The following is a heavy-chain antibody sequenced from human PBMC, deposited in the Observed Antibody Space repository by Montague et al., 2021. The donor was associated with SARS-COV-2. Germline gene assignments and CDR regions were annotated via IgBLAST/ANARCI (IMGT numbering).Heavy chain of an antibody. J-gene: IGHJ4*02. CDR1: CGSIISSGYY. V-gene: IGHV4-39*02. CDR2: IYYSGTT. D-gene: IGHD3-10*01. CDR3: ARGMVRGVTTPFDS. Sequence: SETLSLTCSVSCGSIISSGYYWGWIRQPPGKELEWIGNIYYSGTTYYNPSLQSRRTISVDTSKNHLSLRLSSVTAADTALYFCARGMVRGVTTPFDSWGQGSQVTVSS.